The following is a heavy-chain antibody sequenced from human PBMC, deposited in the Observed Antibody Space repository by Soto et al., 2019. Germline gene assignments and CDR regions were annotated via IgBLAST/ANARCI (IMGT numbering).Heavy chain of an antibody. CDR3: ATDLRLGPGEDFGAGSPLSH. J-gene: IGHJ4*02. Sequence: GASVKVSCKVSGYTLTALSMHWVRQAPGKGLEWMGGFDPEDGETIYAQKFQGRVTMTADTSTDTAYMELSSLRFEDTAVYYCATDLRLGPGEDFGAGSPLSHWGQGTLVTVSS. CDR2: FDPEDGET. D-gene: IGHD3-10*01. CDR1: GYTLTALS. V-gene: IGHV1-24*01.